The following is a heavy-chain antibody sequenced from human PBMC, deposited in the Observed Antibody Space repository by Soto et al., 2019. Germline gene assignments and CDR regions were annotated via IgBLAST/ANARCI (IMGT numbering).Heavy chain of an antibody. CDR2: IWYDGSNK. CDR1: GFTFSSYG. Sequence: QVQLVESGGGVVQPGRSLRLSCAASGFTFSSYGMHWVRQAPGKGLEWVAVIWYDGSNKYYADSVKGRFTISRDNSKNTLYLQMNSLRAEDTAVYYSARAISNCSGGSCYSGDAFDIWGQGTMVTVSS. V-gene: IGHV3-33*01. CDR3: ARAISNCSGGSCYSGDAFDI. J-gene: IGHJ3*02. D-gene: IGHD2-15*01.